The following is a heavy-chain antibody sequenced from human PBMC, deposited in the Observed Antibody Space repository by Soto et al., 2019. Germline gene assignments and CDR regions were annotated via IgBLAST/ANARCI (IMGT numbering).Heavy chain of an antibody. CDR2: ISSSSSTI. CDR3: ARAALVLRYFDWSPPGY. V-gene: IGHV3-48*01. CDR1: GFTFSSYS. Sequence: GGSLRLSCASSGFTFSSYSMNWVRQAPGKGLEWVSYISSSSSTIYYADSVKGRFTISRDNAKNSLYLQMNSLRAEDTAVYYCARAALVLRYFDWSPPGYWGQGTLVTVSS. D-gene: IGHD3-9*01. J-gene: IGHJ4*02.